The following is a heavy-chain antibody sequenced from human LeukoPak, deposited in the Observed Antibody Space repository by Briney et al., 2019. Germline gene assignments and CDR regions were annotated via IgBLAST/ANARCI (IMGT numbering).Heavy chain of an antibody. CDR1: GGTFSSFA. V-gene: IGHV1-69*05. J-gene: IGHJ4*02. CDR2: IIPIFGTA. Sequence: SVKVSCKASGGTFSSFAISWVRQAPGQGLEWMGRIIPIFGTANYAQKFQGRVTITTDESTSTAYMELSSLRSEDTAVYYCARDRSGGYNFDYWGQGTLVTVSS. CDR3: ARDRSGGYNFDY. D-gene: IGHD3-10*01.